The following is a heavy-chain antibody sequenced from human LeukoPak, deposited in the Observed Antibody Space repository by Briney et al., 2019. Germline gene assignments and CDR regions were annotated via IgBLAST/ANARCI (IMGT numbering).Heavy chain of an antibody. CDR3: ATSYSSSSGAFDI. CDR1: GYSFTSYW. J-gene: IGHJ3*02. D-gene: IGHD6-6*01. Sequence: GESLKISCKGSGYSFTSYWIGWVRQMPGKGLEWMGIIYPGDSDTRYSPSFQGQVTISADKSISIAYLQWSSLKASDTAMYYCATSYSSSSGAFDIWGQGTMVTVSS. V-gene: IGHV5-51*01. CDR2: IYPGDSDT.